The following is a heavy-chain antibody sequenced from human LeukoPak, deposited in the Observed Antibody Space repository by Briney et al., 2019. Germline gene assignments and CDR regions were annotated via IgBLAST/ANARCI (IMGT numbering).Heavy chain of an antibody. CDR2: IYPRDGST. V-gene: IGHV1-46*01. D-gene: IGHD6-19*01. CDR1: GYTFTSNY. Sequence: ASVKVSCKASGYTFTSNYIHWVRQAPGQGLEWMGMIYPRDGSTSYAQKFQGRVTITADESTSTAYMELSSLRSEDTAVYYCARYLAVAHGYFDYWGQGTLVTVSS. J-gene: IGHJ4*02. CDR3: ARYLAVAHGYFDY.